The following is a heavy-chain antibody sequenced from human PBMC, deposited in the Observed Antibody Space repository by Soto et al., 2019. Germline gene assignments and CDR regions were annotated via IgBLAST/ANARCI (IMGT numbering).Heavy chain of an antibody. J-gene: IGHJ3*02. CDR2: ISSSSSYT. D-gene: IGHD2-15*01. Sequence: QVQLVESGGGLVKPGGSLRLSCAASGFTFSDYYMSWIRQAPGKGLEWVSYISSSSSYTNYADSVKGRFTISRDNAKNSLYLQMNSRRAEDTAVYYCARNVAGTPPDIWGQGTMVTVSS. CDR3: ARNVAGTPPDI. V-gene: IGHV3-11*06. CDR1: GFTFSDYY.